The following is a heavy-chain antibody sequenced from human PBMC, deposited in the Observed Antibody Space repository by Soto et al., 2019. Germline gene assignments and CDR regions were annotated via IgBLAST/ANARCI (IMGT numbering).Heavy chain of an antibody. CDR3: ARGGSYCSSTSCPPYYYYYYMDV. D-gene: IGHD2-2*01. CDR1: GGSISSYY. J-gene: IGHJ6*03. CDR2: IYYSGST. V-gene: IGHV4-59*01. Sequence: SETLSLTCTVSGGSISSYYWSWIRQPPGKGLEWIGYIYYSGSTNYNPSLKSRVTISVDTSKNQFSLKLSAVTAADTAVYYCARGGSYCSSTSCPPYYYYYYMDVWGKGTTVTVSS.